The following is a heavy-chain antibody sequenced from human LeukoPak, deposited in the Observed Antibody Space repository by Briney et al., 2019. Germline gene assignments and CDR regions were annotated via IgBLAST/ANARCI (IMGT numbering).Heavy chain of an antibody. J-gene: IGHJ4*02. CDR3: ARDLGSYSSGWYMGFDY. Sequence: GGSLRLSCAASGFTFSNYSMNWVRQAPGKGLEWVSSISSWSSYINYADSVKGRFTVSRDNAKNSLYLQMNSLRAEDTAIYYCARDLGSYSSGWYMGFDYWGQGTLVTVSS. V-gene: IGHV3-21*01. CDR1: GFTFSNYS. D-gene: IGHD6-19*01. CDR2: ISSWSSYI.